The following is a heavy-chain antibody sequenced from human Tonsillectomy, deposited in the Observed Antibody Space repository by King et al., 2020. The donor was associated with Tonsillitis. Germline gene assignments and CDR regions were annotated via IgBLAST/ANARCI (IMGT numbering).Heavy chain of an antibody. CDR3: AGGGDVYAGFLYY. D-gene: IGHD2-8*01. V-gene: IGHV3-30*04. Sequence: APGKGLEWAAVISYDGSDRYYADSVKGRFTIFRDNSKNTLYLQMNSLRAEDTAVYYCAGGGDVYAGFLYYWCQGTLVTLS. CDR2: ISYDGSDR. J-gene: IGHJ4*02.